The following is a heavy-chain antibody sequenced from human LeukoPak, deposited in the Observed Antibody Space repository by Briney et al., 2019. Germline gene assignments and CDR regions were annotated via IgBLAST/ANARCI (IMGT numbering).Heavy chain of an antibody. J-gene: IGHJ4*02. V-gene: IGHV3-33*01. CDR2: IWYDGSNK. D-gene: IGHD3-22*01. CDR3: ASRSSGYYQSADY. Sequence: GGSLRLSCAASGFTFSSYGMHWVRQAPGKGLEWVAVIWYDGSNKYYEDSVKGRFTISRDNSKNTLYLQMNSLRAEDTAVYYCASRSSGYYQSADYWGQGTLVTVSS. CDR1: GFTFSSYG.